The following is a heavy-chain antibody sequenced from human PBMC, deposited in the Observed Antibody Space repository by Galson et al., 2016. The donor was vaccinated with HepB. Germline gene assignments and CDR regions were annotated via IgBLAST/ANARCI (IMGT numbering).Heavy chain of an antibody. CDR2: INPTDVTT. D-gene: IGHD5-12*01. CDR1: GYTFSDYY. Sequence: SVKVSCKASGYTFSDYYMHWVRQAPGQGLEWMGIINPTDVTTTYAQKFQGRGTMTRDTSTSTVYMELSSLRSADTAVYYCARGADSGYDLGDYWGQGTLVTVSS. CDR3: ARGADSGYDLGDY. V-gene: IGHV1-46*01. J-gene: IGHJ4*02.